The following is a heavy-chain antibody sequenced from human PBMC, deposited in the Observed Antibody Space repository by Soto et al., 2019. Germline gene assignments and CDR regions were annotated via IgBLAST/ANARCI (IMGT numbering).Heavy chain of an antibody. CDR3: TISQTDYQCWRSYYTGDVYFDGMDV. D-gene: IGHD3-10*02. CDR2: LSSNASGGTT. V-gene: IGHV3-49*04. CDR1: GFTFGDYA. Sequence: GGSLRLFCTASGFTFGDYAMSWVRQAPGKGLEWEGFLSSNASGGTTEYAASVTGGFTISRDVSKRIAYLQLHSLNTEDIAVSYGTISQTDYQCWRSYYTGDVYFDGMDVWGQGTTVTGSS. J-gene: IGHJ6*02.